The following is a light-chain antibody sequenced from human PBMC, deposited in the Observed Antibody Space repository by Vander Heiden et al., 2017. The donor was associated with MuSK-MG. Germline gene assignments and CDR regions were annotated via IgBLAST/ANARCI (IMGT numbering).Light chain of an antibody. V-gene: IGLV2-14*01. CDR3: SSYTSSSPWV. CDR1: SSDVGGYNY. Sequence: QSALTQPASVSGSPGPSITISCPGTSSDVGGYNYVSWYQQHPGKAPKLMIYDVSNRPSGVSYRFSGSKSGNTASLTISWLQAEDEADYYCSSYTSSSPWVFGGGTKLTVL. CDR2: DVS. J-gene: IGLJ3*02.